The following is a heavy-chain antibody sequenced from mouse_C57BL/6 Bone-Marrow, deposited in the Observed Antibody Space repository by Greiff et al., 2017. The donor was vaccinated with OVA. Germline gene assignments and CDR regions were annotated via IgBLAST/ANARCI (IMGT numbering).Heavy chain of an antibody. CDR3: ARDYYGSSYFDY. CDR1: GYTFTSYW. Sequence: QVQLQQPGAELVMPGASVKLSCKASGYTFTSYWMHLVKQRPGQGLEWIGEIDPSDSYTIYNQKFKGKSTFTVDKSSSTAYMHLRSLTSEESAVYDCARDYYGSSYFDYWGQGTTLTVSS. V-gene: IGHV1-69*01. D-gene: IGHD1-1*01. J-gene: IGHJ2*01. CDR2: IDPSDSYT.